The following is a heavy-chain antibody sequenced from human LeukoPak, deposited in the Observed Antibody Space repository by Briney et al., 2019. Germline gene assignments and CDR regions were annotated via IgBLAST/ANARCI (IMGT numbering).Heavy chain of an antibody. D-gene: IGHD6-6*01. CDR2: IYYSGST. Sequence: YIYYSGSTNYNPSLKSRVTISVDTSKNQFSLKLSSVTAADTAVYYCARTPRLGSSSFWFDPWGQGTLVTVSS. J-gene: IGHJ5*02. CDR3: ARTPRLGSSSFWFDP. V-gene: IGHV4-59*01.